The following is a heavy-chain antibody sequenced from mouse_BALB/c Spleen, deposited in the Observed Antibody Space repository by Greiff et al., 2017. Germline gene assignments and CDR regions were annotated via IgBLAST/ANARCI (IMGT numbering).Heavy chain of an antibody. V-gene: IGHV2-2*02. D-gene: IGHD2-14*01. CDR1: GFSLTSYG. J-gene: IGHJ4*01. CDR3: ARNNYRYDAMDY. CDR2: IWSGGST. Sequence: VQRVESGPGLVQPSQSLSITCTASGFSLTSYGVHWVRQSPGKGLEWLGVIWSGGSTDYNAAFISRLSISKDNSKSQVFFKMNSLQANDTAKYYCARNNYRYDAMDYWGQGTSVTVSS.